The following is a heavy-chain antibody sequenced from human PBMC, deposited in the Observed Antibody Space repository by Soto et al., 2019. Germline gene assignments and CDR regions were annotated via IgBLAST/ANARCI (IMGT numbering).Heavy chain of an antibody. CDR1: GGTFRRYA. D-gene: IGHD3-22*01. V-gene: IGHV1-69*01. J-gene: IGHJ4*02. CDR2: IIPLFGTA. CDR3: ARGVHLDSGGYYYFY. Sequence: QVQLVQSGAEVKKPGSSVRVSCKASGGTFRRYAISWVRQAPGQGLEWMGGIIPLFGTANYAQRFQGRVRITADESTTTAYMELRGLRSEDTAVYYCARGVHLDSGGYYYFYWGQGTLVTVSS.